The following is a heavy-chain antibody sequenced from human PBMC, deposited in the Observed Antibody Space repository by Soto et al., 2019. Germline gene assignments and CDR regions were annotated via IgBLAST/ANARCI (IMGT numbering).Heavy chain of an antibody. CDR1: GFTFSSYA. D-gene: IGHD4-17*01. CDR3: TKDTYGDYSLPYYYYYYNYMAV. Sequence: EVQLLESGGGLVQPGGSLRLSCAASGFTFSSYAMSWVRQAPGKGLEWVSAISGSGGSTYYADSVKGRFTISRDNSKNTLHLQMTSLRAEDTAVYYCTKDTYGDYSLPYYYYYYNYMAVWGKGTTITVSS. V-gene: IGHV3-23*01. CDR2: ISGSGGST. J-gene: IGHJ6*03.